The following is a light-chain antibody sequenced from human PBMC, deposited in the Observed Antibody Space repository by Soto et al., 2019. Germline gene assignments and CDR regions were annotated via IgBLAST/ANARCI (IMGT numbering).Light chain of an antibody. V-gene: IGLV2-14*01. CDR3: RSYTSSNTVV. Sequence: QSALTQPASVSGSPGQSITISCTGTSSDVGAYGYVSWYQQHPGKAPKLMIYDVSSRPSGISNRFSGSKSVNTSYLIISGLQAEDEADYYCRSYTSSNTVVFGGGTKLTVL. J-gene: IGLJ2*01. CDR1: SSDVGAYGY. CDR2: DVS.